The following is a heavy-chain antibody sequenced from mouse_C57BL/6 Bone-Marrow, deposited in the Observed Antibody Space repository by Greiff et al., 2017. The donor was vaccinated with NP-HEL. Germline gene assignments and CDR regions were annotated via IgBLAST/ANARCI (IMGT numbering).Heavy chain of an antibody. V-gene: IGHV7-3*01. CDR2: IRNKANGYTT. D-gene: IGHD2-4*01. CDR3: ARYGDYDPYFDY. Sequence: EVMLVESGGGLVQPGGSLSLSCAASGFTFTDYYMSWVRQPPGKALEWLGFIRNKANGYTTEYSASVKGRFTISRDNSQSILYLQMNALGAEDSATYYCARYGDYDPYFDYWGQGTTLTVSS. J-gene: IGHJ2*01. CDR1: GFTFTDYY.